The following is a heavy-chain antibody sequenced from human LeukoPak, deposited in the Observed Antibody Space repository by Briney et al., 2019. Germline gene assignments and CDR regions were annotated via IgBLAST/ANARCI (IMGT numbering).Heavy chain of an antibody. Sequence: SETLSLTCTVSGGSISSYYWSWIRQPPGKGLEWIGYIYYSGSTNYNPSLKSRVTMSVDTSKNQFSLKLRSMTAADTAVYYCARGTYDSGSYYGHWFDPWGQGTLVTVSS. V-gene: IGHV4-59*12. CDR1: GGSISSYY. J-gene: IGHJ5*02. D-gene: IGHD3-10*01. CDR3: ARGTYDSGSYYGHWFDP. CDR2: IYYSGST.